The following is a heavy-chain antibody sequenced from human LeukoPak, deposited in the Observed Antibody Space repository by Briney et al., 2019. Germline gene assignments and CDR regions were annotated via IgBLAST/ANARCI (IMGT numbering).Heavy chain of an antibody. CDR3: ARGLRDGYSNYWYFDL. V-gene: IGHV3-23*01. CDR2: ISGSGGST. J-gene: IGHJ2*01. D-gene: IGHD5-24*01. Sequence: GGSLRLSCAASGFTFSSYGMSWVRQAPGKGLEWVSAISGSGGSTYYADSVKGRFTISRDNSKNTLYLQMISLRAEDTAVYYCARGLRDGYSNYWYFDLWGRGTLITVSS. CDR1: GFTFSSYG.